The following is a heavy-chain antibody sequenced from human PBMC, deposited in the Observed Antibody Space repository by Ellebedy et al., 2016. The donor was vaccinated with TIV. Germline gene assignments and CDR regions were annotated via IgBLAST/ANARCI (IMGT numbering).Heavy chain of an antibody. J-gene: IGHJ6*03. CDR2: VYYSGSS. Sequence: SETLSLTCSVSRGSISSSSHYWGCIRQPPGKGLEWIGTMSYSVYYSGSSYQNPSLKSRVTIVIDTTKNKVSLDLSSVTAADTAVYYCARLDTYLITVESYYYYMDVWGRGTTVTVSS. CDR1: RGSISSSSHY. D-gene: IGHD3-16*01. V-gene: IGHV4-39*07. CDR3: ARLDTYLITVESYYYYMDV.